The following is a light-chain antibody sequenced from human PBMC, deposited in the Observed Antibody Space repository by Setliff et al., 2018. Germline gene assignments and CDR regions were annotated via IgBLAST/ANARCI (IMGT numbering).Light chain of an antibody. CDR3: SSYAGTNNPYV. V-gene: IGLV2-8*01. CDR1: SRDVGSSTF. Sequence: QPALTQPPSASGSPGQSLIISCTGTSRDVGSSTFVSWYQQHPGKAPKLLIYEISKRPSGVPDRFSGSKSGNTASLTVSGLQAEDEADYYCSSYAGTNNPYVFGSGTKGTVL. J-gene: IGLJ1*01. CDR2: EIS.